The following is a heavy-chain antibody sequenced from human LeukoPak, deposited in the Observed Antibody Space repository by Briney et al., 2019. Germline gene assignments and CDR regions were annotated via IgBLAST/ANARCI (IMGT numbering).Heavy chain of an antibody. D-gene: IGHD2-15*01. CDR1: GFTFSNYA. CDR2: ISGSSDST. V-gene: IGHV3-23*01. J-gene: IGHJ4*02. Sequence: GGSLRLSCAASGFTFSNYAMSWVRQAPGKGLEWVSGISGSSDSTYYADSVKGRFTISRDKSKNTLFLQMNSLRVEDTAVYYCAKDQSCSGGSCYFDYWGQGNLVTVSS. CDR3: AKDQSCSGGSCYFDY.